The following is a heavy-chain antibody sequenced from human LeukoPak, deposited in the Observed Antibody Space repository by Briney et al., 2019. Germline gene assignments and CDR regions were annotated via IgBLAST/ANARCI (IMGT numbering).Heavy chain of an antibody. CDR3: AKRTGTGWFDY. CDR1: GFTFSSYA. J-gene: IGHJ4*02. V-gene: IGHV3-23*01. CDR2: IASGGST. Sequence: PGGSLRLSCVASGFTFSSYAMSWVRQAPGKRLEWVSTIASGGSTYYADSVKARFTISRDNSKITLYLQLSTLRAEDTAVYFCAKRTGTGWFDYWGQGTLVTVSS. D-gene: IGHD1-14*01.